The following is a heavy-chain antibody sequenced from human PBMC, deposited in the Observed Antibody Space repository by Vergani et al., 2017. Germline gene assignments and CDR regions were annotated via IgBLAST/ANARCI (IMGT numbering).Heavy chain of an antibody. CDR2: INHSGST. J-gene: IGHJ3*02. V-gene: IGHV4-39*07. CDR1: GGSISSGSYY. Sequence: QVQLQESGPGLVKPSQTLSLTCTVSGGSISSGSYYWSWIRQPPGKGLEWIGEINHSGSTNYNPSLKSRVTISVDTSKNQFSLKLSSVTAADTAVYYCEREGGAQAFDIWGQGTMVTVSS. CDR3: EREGGAQAFDI. D-gene: IGHD1-26*01.